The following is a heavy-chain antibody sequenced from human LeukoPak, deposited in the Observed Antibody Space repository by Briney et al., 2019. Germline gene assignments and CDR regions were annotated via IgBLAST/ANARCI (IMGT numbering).Heavy chain of an antibody. D-gene: IGHD3-22*01. CDR2: IYPADSDT. Sequence: GESLKISCKGSGYSFTSYWIGWVRQMPGKGLEWMGIIYPADSDTRYSPSFQGQVIISADKSISTAYLQWSSLKASDTAMYYCARRSEYDSSGKNAFDIWGQGTMVTVSS. J-gene: IGHJ3*02. V-gene: IGHV5-51*01. CDR3: ARRSEYDSSGKNAFDI. CDR1: GYSFTSYW.